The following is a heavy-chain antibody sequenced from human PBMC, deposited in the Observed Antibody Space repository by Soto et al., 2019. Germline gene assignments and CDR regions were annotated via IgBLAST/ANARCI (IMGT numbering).Heavy chain of an antibody. CDR3: ARGHSTDCSNGVCSFFYNHEMDV. CDR2: INPKSGGT. CDR1: GYSFTDYH. V-gene: IGHV1-2*04. Sequence: ASVKVSCKASGYSFTDYHIHWVRQVPGQGLEWLGRINPKSGGTSTAQKFQGWVTMTRDRSISTVYMELTRLRSDDTAVYFCARGHSTDCSNGVCSFFYNHEMDVWGQETTVTVSS. D-gene: IGHD2-8*01. J-gene: IGHJ6*02.